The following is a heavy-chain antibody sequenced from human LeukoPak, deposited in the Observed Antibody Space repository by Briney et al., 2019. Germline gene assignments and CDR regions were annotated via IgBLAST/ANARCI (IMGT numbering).Heavy chain of an antibody. CDR1: Y. Sequence: YWIGWIRQCPGKGLEWMGYMSYSGTTYYNPSLKSRVIISVDTSKNQFSLRLSSVTAADTAVYYCARHYDLYYYTDVWGKGTTVTVSS. V-gene: IGHV4-31*02. D-gene: IGHD3-22*01. CDR2: MSYSGTT. J-gene: IGHJ6*03. CDR3: ARHYDLYYYTDV.